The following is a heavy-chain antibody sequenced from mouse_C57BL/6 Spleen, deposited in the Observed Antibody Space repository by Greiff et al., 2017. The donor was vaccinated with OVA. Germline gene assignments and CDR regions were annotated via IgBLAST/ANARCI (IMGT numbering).Heavy chain of an antibody. V-gene: IGHV5-9-1*02. CDR2: ISSGGDYI. CDR3: TRFCPSAVYDGYDDAMDY. CDR1: GFTFSSYA. Sequence: EVMLVESGEGLVKPGGSLKLSCAASGFTFSSYAMSWVRQTPEKRLEWVAYISSGGDYIYYADTVKGRFTISRDNARNTLYLQMSSLKSEDTAMYYCTRFCPSAVYDGYDDAMDYWGQGTSVTVSS. D-gene: IGHD2-3*01. J-gene: IGHJ4*01.